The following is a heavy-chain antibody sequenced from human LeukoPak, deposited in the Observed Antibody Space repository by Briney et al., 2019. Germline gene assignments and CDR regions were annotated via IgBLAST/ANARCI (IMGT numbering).Heavy chain of an antibody. J-gene: IGHJ4*02. Sequence: ASVKVSCKASGYTFTGYYMHWVRQAPGQGLEWMGWINPNSGGTNYAQKFQGWVTMTRDTSISTAYMELSRLRSDDTAVYYCARESTGYLNREYYFDYWGQGTLVTVSS. CDR3: ARESTGYLNREYYFDY. D-gene: IGHD1-1*01. CDR1: GYTFTGYY. V-gene: IGHV1-2*04. CDR2: INPNSGGT.